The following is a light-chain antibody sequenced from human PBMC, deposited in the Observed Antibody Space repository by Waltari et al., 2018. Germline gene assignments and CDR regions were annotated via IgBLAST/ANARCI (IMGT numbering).Light chain of an antibody. CDR3: QQYNSYGT. CDR2: KAC. J-gene: IGKJ1*01. CDR1: QSISSW. Sequence: DIQMTQSPSPLSASVRDRVTITCRASQSISSWLAWYQQKPGKDPKLLIYKACSVESGVPSRFSGSGSGTEFTLTISSLQPDDFATYYCQQYNSYGTFGQGTKVEIK. V-gene: IGKV1-5*03.